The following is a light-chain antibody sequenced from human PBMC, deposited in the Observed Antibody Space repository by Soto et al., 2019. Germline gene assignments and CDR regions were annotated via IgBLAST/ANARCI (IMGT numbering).Light chain of an antibody. CDR2: DDS. CDR1: NIGSKS. Sequence: SYELTQPPSVSVAPGQTARITCGGNNIGSKSVHWDQQKPGQAPVLVVYDDSDRPSGIPERFSGSNSGNTATLTISRVEAEDEADYYCHVWDSSSDHWVFGGGTQLTVL. CDR3: HVWDSSSDHWV. J-gene: IGLJ3*02. V-gene: IGLV3-21*02.